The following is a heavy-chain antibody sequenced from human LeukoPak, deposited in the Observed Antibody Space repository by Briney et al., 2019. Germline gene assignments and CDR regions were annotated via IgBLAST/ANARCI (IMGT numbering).Heavy chain of an antibody. Sequence: APVKVSCKASGYTFTSYYMHWVRQAPGRGLEWMGIINPSGGSTSYAQKFQGRVTMTRDTSTSTVYMELSSLRSEDTAVYYCARPRSGSDGFDYWGQGTLVTVSS. CDR2: INPSGGST. V-gene: IGHV1-46*01. D-gene: IGHD2-15*01. CDR3: ARPRSGSDGFDY. CDR1: GYTFTSYY. J-gene: IGHJ4*02.